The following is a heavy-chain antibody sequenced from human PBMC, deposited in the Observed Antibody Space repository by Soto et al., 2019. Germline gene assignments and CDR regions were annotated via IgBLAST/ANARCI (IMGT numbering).Heavy chain of an antibody. D-gene: IGHD4-17*01. J-gene: IGHJ6*02. Sequence: SETLSLTCTVSGGSISSGDYYWSWIRQPPGKGLEWIGYIYYSGSTYYNPSLKSRVTISVETSKNQFSLKLSSVTAADTAVYYCARDQNYGGNSYGMDVWGQGTTVTVSS. CDR3: ARDQNYGGNSYGMDV. V-gene: IGHV4-30-4*01. CDR2: IYYSGST. CDR1: GGSISSGDYY.